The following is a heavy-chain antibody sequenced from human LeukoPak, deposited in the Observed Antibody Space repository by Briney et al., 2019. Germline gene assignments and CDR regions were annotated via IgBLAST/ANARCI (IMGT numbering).Heavy chain of an antibody. D-gene: IGHD4-11*01. CDR3: ARDRESESDSEGDY. V-gene: IGHV3-7*01. CDR2: IKQGGSEK. CDR1: GFTFSRLW. J-gene: IGHJ4*02. Sequence: GGSLRLSCSAYGFTFSRLWMSWVRQAPGKGLESVALIKQGGSEKFHMGSVKGRFTISKDDATNSLYLQMSSLRVEDTALYYCARDRESESDSEGDYWGQGTLVTVSS.